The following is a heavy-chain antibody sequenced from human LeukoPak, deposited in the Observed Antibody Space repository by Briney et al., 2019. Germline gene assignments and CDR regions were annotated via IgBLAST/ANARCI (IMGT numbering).Heavy chain of an antibody. D-gene: IGHD3-3*01. Sequence: SETLSLTCTVSGGSISSSGYYWGWIRQPPGKGLEWIGNIYYSGRTYFNPSLKSRVTIAADASKNQISLKLSSVTAADTAVYYCARCEEWSDYFMELSFDPWGQGTLVTVSS. V-gene: IGHV4-39*07. J-gene: IGHJ5*02. CDR1: GGSISSSGYY. CDR2: IYYSGRT. CDR3: ARCEEWSDYFMELSFDP.